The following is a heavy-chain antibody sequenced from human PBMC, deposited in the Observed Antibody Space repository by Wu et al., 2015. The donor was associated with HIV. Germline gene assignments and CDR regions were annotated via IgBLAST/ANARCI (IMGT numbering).Heavy chain of an antibody. CDR1: GYTFTSYG. V-gene: IGHV1-18*01. D-gene: IGHD3-22*01. Sequence: QVQLVQSGAEVKKPGASVKVSCKASGYTFTSYGISWVRQAPGQGLEWMGWISAYNGNTNYAQKLQGRVTMTTDTSTSTAYMELRSLRSDDTAVYYCARDSYYYDSSGYSPFDYWGQGTLVTVSS. CDR2: ISAYNGNT. CDR3: ARDSYYYDSSGYSPFDY. J-gene: IGHJ4*02.